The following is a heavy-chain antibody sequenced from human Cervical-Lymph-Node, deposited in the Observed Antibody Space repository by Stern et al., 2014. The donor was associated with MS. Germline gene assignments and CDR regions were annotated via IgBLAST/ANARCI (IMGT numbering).Heavy chain of an antibody. J-gene: IGHJ4*02. D-gene: IGHD3-22*01. CDR1: GYIFTTYY. V-gene: IGHV1-46*03. CDR2: INPSGGGT. Sequence: QLVQSGAEVKKPGASVKVSCKASGYIFTTYYMHWVRQAPGQGLEWMGIINPSGGGTSYAQKFQGRVTMTRDTSTSTVYMELSSLRSEDTAVYYCARYRITTFDYWGQGTLVTVSS. CDR3: ARYRITTFDY.